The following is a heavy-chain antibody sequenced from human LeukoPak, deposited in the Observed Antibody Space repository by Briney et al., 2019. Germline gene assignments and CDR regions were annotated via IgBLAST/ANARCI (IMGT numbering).Heavy chain of an antibody. Sequence: PGGSLRLSCAASGFTFSSYAMLWVRQAPGKGLEWVAVISYDGSNKYYADSVKGRFTISRDNSKNTLYLQMNSLRAEDTAVYYCASADTAMVTRAWGQGTLVTVSS. CDR1: GFTFSSYA. CDR2: ISYDGSNK. D-gene: IGHD5-18*01. CDR3: ASADTAMVTRA. J-gene: IGHJ5*02. V-gene: IGHV3-30*04.